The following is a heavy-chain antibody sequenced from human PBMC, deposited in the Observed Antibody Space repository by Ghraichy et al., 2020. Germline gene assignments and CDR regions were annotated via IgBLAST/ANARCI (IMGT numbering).Heavy chain of an antibody. D-gene: IGHD4-23*01. CDR1: GGSFSGYY. V-gene: IGHV4-34*01. CDR2: INHSGST. CDR3: ARGTRWHTKLRYYFDY. J-gene: IGHJ4*02. Sequence: SETLSLTCAVYGGSFSGYYWSWIRQPPGKGLEWIGEINHSGSTNYNPSLKSRVTISVDTSKNQFSLKLSSVTAADTAVYYCARGTRWHTKLRYYFDYWGQGTLVTVSS.